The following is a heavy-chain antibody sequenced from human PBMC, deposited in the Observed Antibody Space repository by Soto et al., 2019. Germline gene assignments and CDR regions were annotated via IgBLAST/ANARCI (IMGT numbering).Heavy chain of an antibody. CDR2: IVVGNGNT. CDR3: ATASAGYTFGFDS. V-gene: IGHV1-58*01. Sequence: SVKVSCKASGFTFSTSTVQWVRQTRGHRLEWIGWIVVGNGNTNFAQNLRQRVTFSRDMSTSTVFMELGSLRSDDTAMYYCATASAGYTFGFDSWGQGSLLTVSS. CDR1: GFTFSTST. D-gene: IGHD5-12*01. J-gene: IGHJ4*01.